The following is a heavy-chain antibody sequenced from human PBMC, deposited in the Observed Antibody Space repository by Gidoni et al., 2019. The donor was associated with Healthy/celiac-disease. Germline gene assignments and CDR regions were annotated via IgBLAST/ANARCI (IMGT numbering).Heavy chain of an antibody. Sequence: QLQLQESGPGLVKPSETLSLTCTVSGGSISSSSYYWGWIRQPPGKGLEWIGSIYYSGSTYYNPSLKSRVTISVDTSKNQFSLKLSSVTAADTAVYYCARHGSSGWYYYWGQGTLVTVSS. CDR1: GGSISSSSYY. CDR3: ARHGSSGWYYY. D-gene: IGHD6-19*01. V-gene: IGHV4-39*01. CDR2: IYYSGST. J-gene: IGHJ4*02.